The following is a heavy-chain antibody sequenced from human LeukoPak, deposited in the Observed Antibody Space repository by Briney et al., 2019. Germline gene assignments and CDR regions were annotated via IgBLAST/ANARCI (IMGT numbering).Heavy chain of an antibody. J-gene: IGHJ4*02. V-gene: IGHV1-69*13. CDR1: GYTFTSYD. D-gene: IGHD3-22*01. CDR3: ARDYGEYYYDSSGYYGGFDY. Sequence: SVKVSCKASGYTFTSYDINWVRQATGQGLEWMGGIIPIFGTANYAQKFQGRVTITADESTSTAYMELSSLRSEDTAVYYCARDYGEYYYDSSGYYGGFDYWGQGTLVTVSS. CDR2: IIPIFGTA.